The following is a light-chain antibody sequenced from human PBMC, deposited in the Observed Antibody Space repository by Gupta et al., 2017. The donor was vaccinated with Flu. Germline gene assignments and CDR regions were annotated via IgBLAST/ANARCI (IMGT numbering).Light chain of an antibody. CDR1: SSNIGSFNR. Sequence: SSNIGSFNRVSWYQQPRSTAPNVMNYEISNPPSGVPDRFSAPNSGTTAALTTTGLQTKDEADYYCSSYKASSTYVFGTGTKVTVL. CDR3: SSYKASSTYV. CDR2: EIS. V-gene: IGLV2-18*03. J-gene: IGLJ1*01.